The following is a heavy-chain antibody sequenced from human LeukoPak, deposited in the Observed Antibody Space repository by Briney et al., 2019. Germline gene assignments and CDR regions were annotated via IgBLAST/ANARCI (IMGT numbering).Heavy chain of an antibody. D-gene: IGHD1-1*01. CDR2: INPNSGGT. J-gene: IGHJ3*02. V-gene: IGHV1-2*02. CDR3: ARSTTGTPYDAFDI. Sequence: GASVKVSCKASGYTFTGYYMHWVRQAPGQGLEWMGWINPNSGGTNYAQKFQGRVTMTRDTSISTAYMELSRLRSDDTAVYYCARSTTGTPYDAFDIWGQGTMVTVSS. CDR1: GYTFTGYY.